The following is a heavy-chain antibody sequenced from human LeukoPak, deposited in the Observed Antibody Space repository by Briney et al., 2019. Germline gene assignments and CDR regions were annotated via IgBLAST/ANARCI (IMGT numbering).Heavy chain of an antibody. J-gene: IGHJ2*01. V-gene: IGHV3-48*02. Sequence: GGSLRLSCAASGFTFRSYSMNWVRQAPGKGLEWLSYISSRSYTIYYADSVKGRFTISRDNAENSLYLQMNSLRDDDTAVYYCARDLESPTWYFDLWGRGTLVTVSS. CDR1: GFTFRSYS. CDR2: ISSRSYTI. D-gene: IGHD5-24*01. CDR3: ARDLESPTWYFDL.